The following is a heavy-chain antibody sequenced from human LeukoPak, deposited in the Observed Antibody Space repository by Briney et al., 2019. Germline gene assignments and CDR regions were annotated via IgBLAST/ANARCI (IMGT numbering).Heavy chain of an antibody. D-gene: IGHD4-17*01. V-gene: IGHV3-74*01. CDR3: ARAPTTVTTFVY. Sequence: GGSLRLSCAASGFTFSSYWMHWVRQAPGKGLVWVSRINSDGSSITYADSVKGRLTISRDDAKNTLYLQMNSLRAEDTAVYYCARAPTTVTTFVYWGQGTLVTVSS. J-gene: IGHJ4*02. CDR1: GFTFSSYW. CDR2: INSDGSSI.